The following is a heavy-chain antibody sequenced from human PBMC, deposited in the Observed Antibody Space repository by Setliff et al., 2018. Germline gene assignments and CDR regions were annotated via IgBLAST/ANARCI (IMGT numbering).Heavy chain of an antibody. CDR2: IYTDGST. J-gene: IGHJ6*03. CDR3: ARVTGFSYMDV. CDR1: GDSISRAKYY. V-gene: IGHV4-61*02. Sequence: SETLSLTCTVSGDSISRAKYYWSWIRQSAGKGLECIGRIYTDGSTKYNPSLNSRVTLLIDTAKNQISLRLSSVSAADTAVYVCARVTGFSYMDVWGKGTTVTVSS. D-gene: IGHD3-3*01.